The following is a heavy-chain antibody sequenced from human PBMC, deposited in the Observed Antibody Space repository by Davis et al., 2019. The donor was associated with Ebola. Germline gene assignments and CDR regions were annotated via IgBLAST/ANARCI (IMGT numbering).Heavy chain of an antibody. D-gene: IGHD1-26*01. CDR2: IRSKANSYAT. Sequence: GESLKISCAASGFTFSGSAMHWVRQASGKGLEWVGRIRSKANSYATAYTASVKGRFTISRDNSKNTLYLQMNSLRAEDTAVYYCARPPAGYSWELLLWGQGTLVTVSS. V-gene: IGHV3-73*01. CDR3: ARPPAGYSWELLL. CDR1: GFTFSGSA. J-gene: IGHJ4*02.